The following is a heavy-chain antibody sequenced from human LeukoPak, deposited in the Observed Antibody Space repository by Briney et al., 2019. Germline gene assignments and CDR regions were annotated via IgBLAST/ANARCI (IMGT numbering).Heavy chain of an antibody. D-gene: IGHD6-19*01. CDR3: ARWWGRQWLATRAFDI. CDR2: INPNSGGT. CDR1: GYTFTGYY. J-gene: IGHJ3*02. Sequence: ASVKVSCKASGYTFTGYYMHWVRQAPGQGLEWMGWINPNSGGTNYAQKFQGRVTMTRDTSISTAYMELSSLRSEDTAVYYCARWWGRQWLATRAFDIWGQGTMVTVSS. V-gene: IGHV1-2*02.